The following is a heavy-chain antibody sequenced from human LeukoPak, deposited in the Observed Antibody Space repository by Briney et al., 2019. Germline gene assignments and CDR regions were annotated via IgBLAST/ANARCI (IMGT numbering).Heavy chain of an antibody. V-gene: IGHV4-61*02. D-gene: IGHD2-2*01. CDR2: IYTSGST. J-gene: IGHJ4*02. CDR3: ARDHRPGLGYCSSTSCYAFDY. CDR1: GGSINSGSYY. Sequence: SETLSLTCTVSGGSINSGSYYWSWIRQPAGKGLEWIGRIYTSGSTNYNPSLKSRVTISVDTSKNQFSLKLNSVTAADTAVYYCARDHRPGLGYCSSTSCYAFDYWGQGTLVTVSS.